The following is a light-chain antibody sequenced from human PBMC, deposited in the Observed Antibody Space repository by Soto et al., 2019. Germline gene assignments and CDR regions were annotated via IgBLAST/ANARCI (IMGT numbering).Light chain of an antibody. CDR1: QSVLYNSNNFSY. CDR3: QQYYTAPLT. Sequence: DIVMTQSPDSLAVSLGERATINCTASQSVLYNSNNFSYLGWYQQKSGQTPKLLIYWASTRESGVPDRFSGSGSGTHFTLTISGLQAEDVAVYYCQQYYTAPLTFGGGTKVEIK. CDR2: WAS. J-gene: IGKJ4*01. V-gene: IGKV4-1*01.